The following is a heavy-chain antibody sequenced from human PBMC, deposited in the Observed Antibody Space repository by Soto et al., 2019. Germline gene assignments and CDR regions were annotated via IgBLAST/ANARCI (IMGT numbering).Heavy chain of an antibody. Sequence: QVQLVQSGAEVKKPGASVKVSCKASGYTFTIYGISWVRQAPGQGLEWMGWISAYNGNTNYAQKLQGRVTMTTDTSTSTAYMELRSLRSDDTAVYYCARSVAVVSGGDYYYYGMDVWGQGTTVTVSS. CDR2: ISAYNGNT. J-gene: IGHJ6*02. CDR1: GYTFTIYG. CDR3: ARSVAVVSGGDYYYYGMDV. D-gene: IGHD2-21*01. V-gene: IGHV1-18*01.